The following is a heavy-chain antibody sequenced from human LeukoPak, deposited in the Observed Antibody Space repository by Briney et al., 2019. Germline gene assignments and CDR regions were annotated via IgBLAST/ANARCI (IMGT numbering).Heavy chain of an antibody. Sequence: GASVKVSCKASGYTFTSYYMHWVRQAPGQGLEWMGIINPSGGSTSYAQKFQGRVTMTRDMSTSTVYMELSSLRSEDTAVYYCARSRLVRTSPDYWGQGTLVTVSS. CDR2: INPSGGST. J-gene: IGHJ4*02. D-gene: IGHD6-6*01. V-gene: IGHV1-46*01. CDR1: GYTFTSYY. CDR3: ARSRLVRTSPDY.